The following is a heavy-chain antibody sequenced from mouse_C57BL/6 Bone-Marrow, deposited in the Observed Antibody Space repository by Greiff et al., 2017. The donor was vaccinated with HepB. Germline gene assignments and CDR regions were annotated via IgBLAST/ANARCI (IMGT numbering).Heavy chain of an antibody. D-gene: IGHD2-2*01. V-gene: IGHV2-9-1*01. CDR2: IWTGGGT. J-gene: IGHJ3*01. Sequence: VKLVESAPGLVAPSQSLSITCTVSGFSLTSYAISWVRQPPGKGLEWLGVIWTGGGTNYNSALKSRLSISKDNSKSQIFLKMNSLQTDDTARYYCANYGYDGAWFAYWGQGTLVTVSA. CDR3: ANYGYDGAWFAY. CDR1: GFSLTSYA.